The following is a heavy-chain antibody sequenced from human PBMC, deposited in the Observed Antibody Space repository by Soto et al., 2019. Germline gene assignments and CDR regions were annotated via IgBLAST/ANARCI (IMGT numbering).Heavy chain of an antibody. CDR2: IYYSGST. V-gene: IGHV4-59*01. D-gene: IGHD3-22*01. Sequence: SETLSLTCTVSGGSISSYYWSWIRQPPGKGLEWIGYIYYSGSTNYNPSFKSRVTISVDTSKNQFSLKLSSVTAADTAVYYCARVTINYYDSSGYSWYFDLWGRGTLVTVSS. CDR1: GGSISSYY. J-gene: IGHJ2*01. CDR3: ARVTINYYDSSGYSWYFDL.